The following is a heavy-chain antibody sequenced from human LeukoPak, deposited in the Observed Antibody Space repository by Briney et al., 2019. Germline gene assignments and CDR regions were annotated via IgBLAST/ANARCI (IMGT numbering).Heavy chain of an antibody. Sequence: ASVKVSCKASGYTFTSYGISWVRQAPGQGLEWMGWISAYNGNTNYAQKLQGRVTMTRDTSISTAYMELSRLRSDDTAVYYCARVSDDFNYYYYTDVWGKGTTVTVSS. CDR2: ISAYNGNT. V-gene: IGHV1-18*01. CDR1: GYTFTSYG. J-gene: IGHJ6*03. CDR3: ARVSDDFNYYYYTDV. D-gene: IGHD1-1*01.